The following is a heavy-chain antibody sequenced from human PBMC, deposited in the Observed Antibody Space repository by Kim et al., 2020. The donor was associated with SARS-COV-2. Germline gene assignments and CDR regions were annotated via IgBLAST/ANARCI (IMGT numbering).Heavy chain of an antibody. J-gene: IGHJ4*02. CDR3: ARDHQKGWELLLFDY. V-gene: IGHV3-30-3*01. CDR1: GFTFSSYA. Sequence: GGSLRLSCAASGFTFSSYAMHWVRQAPGKGLEWVAVISYDGSNKYYADSVKGRFTISRDNSKNTLYLQMNSLRAEDTAVYYCARDHQKGWELLLFDYWGQGTLVTVSS. D-gene: IGHD1-26*01. CDR2: ISYDGSNK.